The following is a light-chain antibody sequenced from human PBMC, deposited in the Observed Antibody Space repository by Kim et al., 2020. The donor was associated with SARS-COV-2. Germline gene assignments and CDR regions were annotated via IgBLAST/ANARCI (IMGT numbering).Light chain of an antibody. Sequence: DIQMTQSPSSLSASVGDRVTITCQASQDISDYLNWYQQKPGKAPKLLIFDASNLETGVPSRFSGSGSGTDFTFTISSLDPEDIATYYCQQHAHTPPITFGPGTRLDIK. V-gene: IGKV1-33*01. CDR2: DAS. J-gene: IGKJ5*01. CDR1: QDISDY. CDR3: QQHAHTPPIT.